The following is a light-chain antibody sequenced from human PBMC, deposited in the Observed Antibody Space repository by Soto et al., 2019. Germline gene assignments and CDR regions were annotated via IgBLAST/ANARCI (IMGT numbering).Light chain of an antibody. V-gene: IGLV2-14*01. CDR1: SSDVGGYNY. CDR2: EVS. CDR3: SSYTSSSTRV. J-gene: IGLJ3*02. Sequence: QSALTQPASGSGSPGQSITISCTGTSSDVGGYNYVSWYQHHPGKAPKLMIYEVSNRPSGVSNRFSGSKSGNTASLTISGLQAEDEADYYFSSYTSSSTRVFGGGTKLTVL.